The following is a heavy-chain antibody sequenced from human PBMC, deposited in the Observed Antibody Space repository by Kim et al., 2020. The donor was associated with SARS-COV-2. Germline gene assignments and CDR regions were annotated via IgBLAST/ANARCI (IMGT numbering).Heavy chain of an antibody. V-gene: IGHV1-18*01. CDR3: AKDGSGSYYNVIGYYYYYGMDV. CDR2: ISAYNGNT. J-gene: IGHJ6*02. CDR1: GYTFTSYG. D-gene: IGHD3-10*01. Sequence: ASVKVSCKASGYTFTSYGISWVRQAPGQGLEWMGWISAYNGNTNYAQKLQGRVTMTTDTSTSTAYMELRSLRSDDTAVYYCAKDGSGSYYNVIGYYYYYGMDVWGQGTTVTVSS.